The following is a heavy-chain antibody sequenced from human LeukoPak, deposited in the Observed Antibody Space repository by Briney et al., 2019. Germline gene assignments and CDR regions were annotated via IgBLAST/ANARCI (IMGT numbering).Heavy chain of an antibody. J-gene: IGHJ6*02. V-gene: IGHV3-48*03. CDR1: GFTFSSYE. CDR2: ISNNGYTI. D-gene: IGHD2-2*01. Sequence: PGGSLRLSCAASGFTFSSYEMNWVRQAPGQGLEWVSFISNNGYTITYVDSLKGRFTTSRDNAKNSLYLQMNSLRAEDTAVYYCARWYCSSTNCHSYYYGMDVWGQGTTVTVSS. CDR3: ARWYCSSTNCHSYYYGMDV.